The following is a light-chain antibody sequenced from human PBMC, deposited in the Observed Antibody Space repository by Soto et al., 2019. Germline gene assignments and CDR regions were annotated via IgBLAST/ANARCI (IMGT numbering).Light chain of an antibody. V-gene: IGLV2-14*03. CDR2: DVT. CDR1: SNDVAGYNY. J-gene: IGLJ2*01. CDR3: SSYTNISPHVV. Sequence: QSALTQPVSVSGSPGQSITISCTGTSNDVAGYNYVSWYQHHPGKAPKLMIYDVTNRPSGISNRFSGSKSGNTAFLSISGLQAEDEADYYCSSYTNISPHVVFGGGTKVTVL.